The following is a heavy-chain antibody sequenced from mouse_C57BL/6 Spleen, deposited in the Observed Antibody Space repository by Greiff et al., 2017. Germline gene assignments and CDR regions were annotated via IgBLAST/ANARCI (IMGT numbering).Heavy chain of an antibody. D-gene: IGHD1-1*01. V-gene: IGHV1-72*01. CDR2: IDPNSGGT. CDR3: ARGTTVVATGAMDY. Sequence: QVQLQQPGAELVKPGASVKLSCKASGYTFTSYWMHWVKPRPGRGLEWIGRIDPNSGGTKYNEKFKSKATLTVDKPSSTAYMQLSSLTSEDSAVYYCARGTTVVATGAMDYWGQGTSVTVSS. CDR1: GYTFTSYW. J-gene: IGHJ4*01.